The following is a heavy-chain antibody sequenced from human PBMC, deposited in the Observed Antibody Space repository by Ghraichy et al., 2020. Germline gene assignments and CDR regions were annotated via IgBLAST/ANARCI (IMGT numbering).Heavy chain of an antibody. CDR2: VYYSGGT. Sequence: GSLRLSCAVSGGSISSRSYYWGWIRQPPGKGLEWIGNVYYSGGTHYNPSLKSRVTISVDTSKNQFSLKLSSVIATDTAVYYCASLRVFGVVNTYYYYGMDVWGQGTTVTVSS. V-gene: IGHV4-39*01. CDR3: ASLRVFGVVNTYYYYGMDV. CDR1: GGSISSRSYY. J-gene: IGHJ6*02. D-gene: IGHD3-3*01.